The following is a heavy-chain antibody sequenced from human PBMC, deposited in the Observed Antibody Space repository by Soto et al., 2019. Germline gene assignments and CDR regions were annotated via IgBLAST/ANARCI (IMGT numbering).Heavy chain of an antibody. CDR3: ARHKPNWGGLAFDV. J-gene: IGHJ3*01. D-gene: IGHD7-27*01. V-gene: IGHV5-51*01. CDR1: GYSFANYW. Sequence: EVQLVQSGTEVKKPGESLKISCKGSGYSFANYWIGWVRQMPGKGLEWMAIIYPDDSDVRYSPSFQGQVTISVDKSVTTAYLQWTRLKASDTARYYCARHKPNWGGLAFDVWGQGTMVTVSS. CDR2: IYPDDSDV.